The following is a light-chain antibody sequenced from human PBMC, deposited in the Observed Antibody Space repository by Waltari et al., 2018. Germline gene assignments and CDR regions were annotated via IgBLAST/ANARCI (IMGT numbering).Light chain of an antibody. Sequence: IVLTQSPGTLSLSPGDRATLSCRASQSDSRSLAWYQQKPGQAPKLLIYGASTRATGIPDRFTGSGSGTDFSLTISSLEPEDFAIYFCQHYVRLPATFGQGTKVEIK. CDR1: QSDSRS. CDR3: QHYVRLPAT. CDR2: GAS. V-gene: IGKV3-20*01. J-gene: IGKJ1*01.